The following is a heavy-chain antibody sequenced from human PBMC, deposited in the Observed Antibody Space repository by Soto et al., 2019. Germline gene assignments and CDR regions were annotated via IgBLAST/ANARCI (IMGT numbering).Heavy chain of an antibody. CDR2: IYYSGST. Sequence: PSETLSLTCTVSGGSISSYYWSWIRQPPGKGLEWIGYIYYSGSTNYNPSLKSRVTISVDTSKNQFSLKLSSVTAADTAVYYCASGDYGDYQVVGAFDIWGQGTMVTVSS. D-gene: IGHD4-17*01. J-gene: IGHJ3*02. CDR3: ASGDYGDYQVVGAFDI. CDR1: GGSISSYY. V-gene: IGHV4-59*01.